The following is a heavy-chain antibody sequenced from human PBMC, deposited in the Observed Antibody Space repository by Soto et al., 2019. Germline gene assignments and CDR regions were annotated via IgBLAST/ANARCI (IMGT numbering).Heavy chain of an antibody. J-gene: IGHJ6*03. CDR1: GFTFSSYA. CDR3: AKPGYCTNGVCYGRDYYYYYYMDV. D-gene: IGHD2-8*01. V-gene: IGHV3-23*01. CDR2: ISGSGGST. Sequence: SLRISCATSGFTFSSYAMCWVGPAPEKGLEWVSAISGSGGSTYYADSVKGRFTISRDNSKNTLYLQMNSLRAEDTAVYYCAKPGYCTNGVCYGRDYYYYYYMDVWGKGTTVTVSS.